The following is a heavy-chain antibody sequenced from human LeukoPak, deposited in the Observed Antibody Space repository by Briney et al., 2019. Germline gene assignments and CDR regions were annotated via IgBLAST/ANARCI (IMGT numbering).Heavy chain of an antibody. CDR1: GFSFSSYA. Sequence: PGGSLRLSCAASGFSFSSYAVSWVRQAPGKGLEWVRFTISRDDSKNTLYLQMNRLRAEDTAVYYCAKVQLGIGVDYWGQGTLVTVSS. CDR3: AKVQLGIGVDY. V-gene: IGHV3-23*01. D-gene: IGHD7-27*01. J-gene: IGHJ4*02.